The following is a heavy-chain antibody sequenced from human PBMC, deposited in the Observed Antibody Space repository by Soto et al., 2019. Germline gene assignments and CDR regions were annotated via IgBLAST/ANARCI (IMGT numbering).Heavy chain of an antibody. J-gene: IGHJ4*02. V-gene: IGHV4-39*01. D-gene: IGHD1-7*01. CDR3: ARQARGTTWSDFDY. Sequence: QLQLQESGPGLVKPSETLSLTCTVSGGSISNSDYYWGWIRQSPGKGLEWIGSIYYSGTNFYDPSLGTRLSIAVDTSKNQFSLRLNSVTAADTAVYYCARQARGTTWSDFDYWSQGTLVTVSS. CDR2: IYYSGTN. CDR1: GGSISNSDYY.